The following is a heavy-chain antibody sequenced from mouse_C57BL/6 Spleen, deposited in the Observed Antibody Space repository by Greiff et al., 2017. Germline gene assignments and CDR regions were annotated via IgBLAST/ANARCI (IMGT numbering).Heavy chain of an antibody. Sequence: VQLKQSGPELVKPGASVKIPCKASGYTFTGYNMDWVKQSHGKSLEWIGDINPNNGGTIYNQKFKGKATLTVDKSSSTAYMELRSLISEDTAVYYCARSYDGYPWFAYWGQGTLVTVSA. D-gene: IGHD2-3*01. J-gene: IGHJ3*01. CDR3: ARSYDGYPWFAY. CDR1: GYTFTGYN. V-gene: IGHV1-18*01. CDR2: INPNNGGT.